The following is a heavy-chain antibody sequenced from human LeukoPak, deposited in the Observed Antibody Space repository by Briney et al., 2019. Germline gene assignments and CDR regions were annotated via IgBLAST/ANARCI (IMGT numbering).Heavy chain of an antibody. Sequence: PGGSLRLSCVASGLRFRSYAMNWVRQAPGKGLEWVSVISGSGDSTYYADSVKGRFTISRDNSKNTLYLQMNSLRAEDTAVYFCAKRGSSVNATPRDYFDYWGQGNLVTVSS. CDR2: ISGSGDST. J-gene: IGHJ4*02. V-gene: IGHV3-23*01. D-gene: IGHD2-15*01. CDR1: GLRFRSYA. CDR3: AKRGSSVNATPRDYFDY.